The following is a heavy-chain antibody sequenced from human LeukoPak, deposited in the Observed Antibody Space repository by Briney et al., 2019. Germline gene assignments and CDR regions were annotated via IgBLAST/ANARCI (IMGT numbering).Heavy chain of an antibody. D-gene: IGHD3-9*01. CDR1: GGSFSGYY. J-gene: IGHJ4*02. V-gene: IGHV4-34*01. Sequence: SETLSLTCAVYGGSFSGYYWSWIRQPPGKGLEWIGEINHSGSTNYNPSLKSRVTISVDTSKNQFSLKLSSVTAADTAVYYCARGTPYDILTAYYFDYWGQGTLVTVSS. CDR3: ARGTPYDILTAYYFDY. CDR2: INHSGST.